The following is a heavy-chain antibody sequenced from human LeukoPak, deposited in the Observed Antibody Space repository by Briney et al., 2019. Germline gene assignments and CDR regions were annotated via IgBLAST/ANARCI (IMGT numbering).Heavy chain of an antibody. J-gene: IGHJ4*02. Sequence: SVTVSFKASGGTFSSYAISWVRQAPGQGPEWMGGIIPIFGTANYAQKFQGRVTITADESTSTAYMELSSLRSEDTAMYYCVGATQWKNNFDYWGQGTLVTVSS. CDR3: VGATQWKNNFDY. D-gene: IGHD1-26*01. CDR1: GGTFSSYA. V-gene: IGHV1-69*01. CDR2: IIPIFGTA.